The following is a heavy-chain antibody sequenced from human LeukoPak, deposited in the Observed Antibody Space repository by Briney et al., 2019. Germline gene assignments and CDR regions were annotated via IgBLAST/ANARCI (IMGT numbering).Heavy chain of an antibody. CDR3: ASHGGL. J-gene: IGHJ4*02. CDR1: GFTFSSYG. V-gene: IGHV3-33*08. D-gene: IGHD6-19*01. Sequence: GGSLRLSCAASGFTFSSYGMHWVRQPPGKGLEWVGVIWYDGSNKNYADSVKGRFTISRDNSKNMLYLQMNSLRVEDTALYYCASHGGLWGQGTLVTVSS. CDR2: IWYDGSNK.